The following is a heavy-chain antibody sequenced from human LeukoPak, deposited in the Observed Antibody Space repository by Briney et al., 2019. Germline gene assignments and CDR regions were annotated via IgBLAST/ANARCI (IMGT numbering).Heavy chain of an antibody. D-gene: IGHD3-22*01. CDR1: GFTFSSYD. J-gene: IGHJ4*02. CDR2: IRYDGSNK. Sequence: GGSLRLSCAASGFTFSSYDIHWVRQAPGKGLEWVAFIRYDGSNKYYADSVRGRFTISRDNSKNTLYLQMNSLRAEDTAVYYCAKDRGPYYYDSSGYPDYWGQGTLVTVSS. CDR3: AKDRGPYYYDSSGYPDY. V-gene: IGHV3-30*02.